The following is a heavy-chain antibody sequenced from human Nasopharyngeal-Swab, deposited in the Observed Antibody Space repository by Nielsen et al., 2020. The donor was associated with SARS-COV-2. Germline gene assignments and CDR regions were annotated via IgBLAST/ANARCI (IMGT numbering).Heavy chain of an antibody. D-gene: IGHD7-27*01. CDR3: ARDRSNWGSYYYYYGMDV. Sequence: GASLKISCASSGFTFSTYSMNWVRQAPGKGLEWVSSISSSSTYIYYADSVKGRFTISRDNAKNSLYLQMSILRAEDTAVYYCARDRSNWGSYYYYYGMDVWGQGTTVTVSS. J-gene: IGHJ6*02. CDR2: ISSSSTYI. CDR1: GFTFSTYS. V-gene: IGHV3-21*01.